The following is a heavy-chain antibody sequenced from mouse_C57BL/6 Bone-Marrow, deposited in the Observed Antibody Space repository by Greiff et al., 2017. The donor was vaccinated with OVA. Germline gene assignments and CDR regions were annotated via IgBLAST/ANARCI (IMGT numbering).Heavy chain of an antibody. CDR3: TGSLGGFLY. D-gene: IGHD4-1*01. CDR1: GFTFSNYW. CDR2: IRLKSDNYAT. J-gene: IGHJ2*01. Sequence: DVMLVESGGGLVQPGGSMKLSCVASGFTFSNYWMNWVRQSPEKGLEWVAQIRLKSDNYATHYAESVKGRFTISRDDSKSSFYLQMNNLRAEDTGIYYCTGSLGGFLYWGQGTTLTVSS. V-gene: IGHV6-3*01.